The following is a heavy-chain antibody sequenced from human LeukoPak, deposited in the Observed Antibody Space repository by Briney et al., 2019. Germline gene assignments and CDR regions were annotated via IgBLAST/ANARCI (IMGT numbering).Heavy chain of an antibody. D-gene: IGHD3-22*01. Sequence: SVKASCKASGGTFSSYAISWVRQAPGQGLEWMGRIIPIFGTANYAQKFQGRVTITTDESTSTAYMELSSLRSEDTGVCYCARASYDSSGRSDGAFDIWGQGTMVTVSS. V-gene: IGHV1-69*05. J-gene: IGHJ3*02. CDR2: IIPIFGTA. CDR3: ARASYDSSGRSDGAFDI. CDR1: GGTFSSYA.